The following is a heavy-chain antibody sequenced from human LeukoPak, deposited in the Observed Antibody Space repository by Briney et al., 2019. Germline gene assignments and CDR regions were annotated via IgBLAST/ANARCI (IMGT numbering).Heavy chain of an antibody. D-gene: IGHD2-8*02. J-gene: IGHJ6*02. CDR2: VYSGGLT. CDR1: GFTVSDNY. CDR3: GIARCAGLGAF. V-gene: IGHV3-66*01. Sequence: AGYLRFSCAASGFTVSDNYMSWVRPAPGKGLEWVSTVYSGGLTYYADPAKGRSTISRANTKNTLYLLMSSLRAEDTVEYYCGIARCAGLGAFWGQGTTVIVSS.